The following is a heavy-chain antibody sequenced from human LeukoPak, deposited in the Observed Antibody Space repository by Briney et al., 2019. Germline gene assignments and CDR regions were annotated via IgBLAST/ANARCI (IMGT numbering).Heavy chain of an antibody. CDR1: GFTFSSYS. D-gene: IGHD4-23*01. CDR3: ARDRGTVVTPRYFDY. V-gene: IGHV3-21*01. CDR2: ISSSSSYI. J-gene: IGHJ4*02. Sequence: GGSLRLSCAASGFTFSSYSMNWVRQAPGKGLEWVSSISSSSSYIYYADSVKGRFTISRDDAKNSLYLQMNSLRAEDTAVYYCARDRGTVVTPRYFDYWGQGTLVTVSS.